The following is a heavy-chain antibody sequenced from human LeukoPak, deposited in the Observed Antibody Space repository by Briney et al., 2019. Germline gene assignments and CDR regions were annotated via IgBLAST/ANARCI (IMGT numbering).Heavy chain of an antibody. Sequence: SETLSLTCTVSGGSISSYYWSWIQQPAGKGLEWIGRIYTSGSTNYNPSLKSRVTMSVDTSKNQFSLKLSSVTAADTAVYYCAREGYCSGGSCPDYWGQGTLVTVSS. D-gene: IGHD2-15*01. J-gene: IGHJ4*02. CDR2: IYTSGST. CDR3: AREGYCSGGSCPDY. CDR1: GGSISSYY. V-gene: IGHV4-4*07.